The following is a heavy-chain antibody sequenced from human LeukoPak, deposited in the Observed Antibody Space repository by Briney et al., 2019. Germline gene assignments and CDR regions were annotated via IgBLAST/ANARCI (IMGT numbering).Heavy chain of an antibody. D-gene: IGHD6-13*01. Sequence: GGSLRLSCAASGFTFSSYSMNWVRQAPGKGLEWVSYISSSGSTIYYADSVKGRFTISRDNAKNSLYLQMNSLRAEDTAVCYCARVAAAGTGPWVGYYYYMDVWGKGTTVTVSS. CDR3: ARVAAAGTGPWVGYYYYMDV. CDR2: ISSSGSTI. J-gene: IGHJ6*03. V-gene: IGHV3-48*04. CDR1: GFTFSSYS.